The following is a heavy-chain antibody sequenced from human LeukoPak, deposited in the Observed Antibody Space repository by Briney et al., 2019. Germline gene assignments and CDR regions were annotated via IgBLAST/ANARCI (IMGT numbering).Heavy chain of an antibody. CDR1: GYTFTAYY. D-gene: IGHD3-10*01. Sequence: ASVKVSCKASGYTFTAYYVHWVRQAPGQGLEWMGYIKPTSGDSNYAQKFQDRVTMTRDTSVSTAYMELRRLRSDDTAVYKCARVYGSGSYAYQYWGQGTLVTVSS. J-gene: IGHJ4*02. V-gene: IGHV1-2*02. CDR3: ARVYGSGSYAYQY. CDR2: IKPTSGDS.